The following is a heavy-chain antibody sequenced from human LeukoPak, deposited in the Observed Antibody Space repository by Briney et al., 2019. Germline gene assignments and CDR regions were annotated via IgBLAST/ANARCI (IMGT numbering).Heavy chain of an antibody. Sequence: GGSLRLSCSASGFTLSSYAMHWVRQAPGKGLEYVSVISSNGGSTNYADSVKGRFTISRDNSKNTLYLQMSSLRAEDTAVYYCVKDRHFYYGSGCLLEYWGQGTLVTVSS. V-gene: IGHV3-64D*06. CDR2: ISSNGGST. CDR1: GFTLSSYA. CDR3: VKDRHFYYGSGCLLEY. J-gene: IGHJ4*02. D-gene: IGHD3-10*01.